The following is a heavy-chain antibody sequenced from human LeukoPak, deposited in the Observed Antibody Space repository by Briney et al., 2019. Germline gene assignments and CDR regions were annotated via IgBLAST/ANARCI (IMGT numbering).Heavy chain of an antibody. J-gene: IGHJ6*03. CDR2: IYPGDSDT. V-gene: IGHV5-51*01. CDR1: GYSFTSYW. CDR3: ARLPRPAHYYYYYMDV. Sequence: GESLKISWKGSGYSFTSYWIGWVRQMPGKGLEWMGIIYPGDSDTRYSPSFQGQVTIPADKSISTAYLQWSSLKASDTAMYYCARLPRPAHYYYYYMDVWGKGTTVTVSS.